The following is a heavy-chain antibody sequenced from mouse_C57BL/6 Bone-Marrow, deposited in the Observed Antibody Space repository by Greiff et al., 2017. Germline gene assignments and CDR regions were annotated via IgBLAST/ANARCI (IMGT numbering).Heavy chain of an antibody. D-gene: IGHD1-1*01. V-gene: IGHV2-2*01. CDR1: GFSLTSYG. J-gene: IGHJ1*03. CDR3: GRSGLLLRGDV. CDR2: IWSGGST. Sequence: VQLQQSGPGLVQPSQSLSITCTVSGFSLTSYGVHWVRQSPGKGLEWLGVIWSGGSTDYNAAFISRLSISKDNSKSQVFFKMNSLQADETAIYYWGRSGLLLRGDVWGTGTTVTVSS.